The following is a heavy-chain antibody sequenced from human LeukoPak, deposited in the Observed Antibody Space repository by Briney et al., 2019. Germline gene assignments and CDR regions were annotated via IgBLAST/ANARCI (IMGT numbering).Heavy chain of an antibody. D-gene: IGHD5-24*01. CDR3: AKTRMEMATLGWFDP. CDR2: ISGTGSYT. CDR1: GFTFSTYA. Sequence: PGGSLRLSCAASGFTFSTYAMSWVRQAPGKGLEWVSGISGTGSYTYYADSVKGRFTISRDNSKNTLYLQMNSLRAEDTAVYYCAKTRMEMATLGWFDPWGQGTLVTVSS. V-gene: IGHV3-23*01. J-gene: IGHJ5*02.